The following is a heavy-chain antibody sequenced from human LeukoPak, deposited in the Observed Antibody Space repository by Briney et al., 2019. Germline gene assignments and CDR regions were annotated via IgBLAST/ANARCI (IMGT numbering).Heavy chain of an antibody. J-gene: IGHJ5*02. D-gene: IGHD2-2*02. CDR2: IYPGDSDT. CDR1: GYSFTSYW. V-gene: IGHV5-51*01. CDR3: ARHGIFCSSTSCYRAGFDP. Sequence: PGESLKISCKGSGYSFTSYWIGWVRQMPGKGLEWMGIIYPGDSDTRYSPSLQGQVTISADKSISTAYLQWSSLKASDTAMYYCARHGIFCSSTSCYRAGFDPWGQGTLVTVSS.